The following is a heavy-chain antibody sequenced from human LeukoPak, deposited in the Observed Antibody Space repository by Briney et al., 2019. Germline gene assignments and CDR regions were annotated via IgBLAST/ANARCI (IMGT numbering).Heavy chain of an antibody. CDR1: GYTFTSYG. D-gene: IGHD6-13*01. J-gene: IGHJ3*02. CDR2: ISAYNGNT. Sequence: ASVKVSCKASGYTFTSYGISWVQQAPGQGLEWMGWISAYNGNTNYAQKLQGRVTMTTDTSTSTAYMELRSLRSDDTAVYYCARLDIAAAGTSDAFDIWGQGTMVTVSS. CDR3: ARLDIAAAGTSDAFDI. V-gene: IGHV1-18*01.